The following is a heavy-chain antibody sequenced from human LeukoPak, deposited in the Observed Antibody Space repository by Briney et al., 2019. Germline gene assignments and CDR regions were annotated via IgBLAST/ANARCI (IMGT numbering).Heavy chain of an antibody. V-gene: IGHV4-39*01. D-gene: IGHD3-10*01. Sequence: SETLSLTCTVSGGSISSSAYYWVWIRQPPGKGLEWIGTIYYSGSTYSGSTYYNPSLKSRVTISVDTSKNQFSLRVSSVTAADTAVYYCARGLGVTAFDYWGQGTLVTVSS. CDR1: GGSISSSAYY. CDR2: IYYSGSTYSGST. J-gene: IGHJ4*02. CDR3: ARGLGVTAFDY.